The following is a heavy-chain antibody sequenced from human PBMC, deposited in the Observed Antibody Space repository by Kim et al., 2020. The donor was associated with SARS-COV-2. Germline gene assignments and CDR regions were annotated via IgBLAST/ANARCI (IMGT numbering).Heavy chain of an antibody. CDR2: FDREDGET. D-gene: IGHD4-4*01. V-gene: IGHV1-24*01. CDR1: GYTLTKLS. Sequence: ASVKVSCKISGYTLTKLSIHWVRQAPGKGLEWMGGFDREDGETINSQKFQGRVIMTEDTSTGTAHMELSSLRSEDAAVYYCAIGLSDNDYTGFDYWGQGTLVTVSS. CDR3: AIGLSDNDYTGFDY. J-gene: IGHJ4*02.